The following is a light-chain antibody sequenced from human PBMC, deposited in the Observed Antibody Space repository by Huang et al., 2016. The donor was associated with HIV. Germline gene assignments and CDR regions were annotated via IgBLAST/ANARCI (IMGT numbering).Light chain of an antibody. J-gene: IGKJ2*01. CDR2: WAS. CDR1: QRVLYSSNNKNS. CDR3: QQYYSTPYT. Sequence: DIVMTQSPDSLAVSLGERATINCKSSQRVLYSSNNKNSLDWYEQKPGQPPKRLSYWASTRESGVPDRFSGSGSGTDFTLTISSLQAEDVAVYYCQQYYSTPYTFGQGTKLEIK. V-gene: IGKV4-1*01.